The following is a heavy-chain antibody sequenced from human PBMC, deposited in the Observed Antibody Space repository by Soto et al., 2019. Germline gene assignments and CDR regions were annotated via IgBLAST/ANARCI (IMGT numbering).Heavy chain of an antibody. CDR2: IIPIFTTT. V-gene: IGHV1-69*12. CDR1: GGTFSNHA. D-gene: IGHD6-13*01. CDR3: AREVAADGTFREDVFDI. Sequence: QVHLVQSGAEVEKPGSSVKVSCKASGGTFSNHAINWVRQAPGQGLEWMGRIIPIFTTTNYAQKFQGRVTITADESTITAYMELSSLKHDDTAVYYCAREVAADGTFREDVFDIWGQGTLVTVSS. J-gene: IGHJ3*02.